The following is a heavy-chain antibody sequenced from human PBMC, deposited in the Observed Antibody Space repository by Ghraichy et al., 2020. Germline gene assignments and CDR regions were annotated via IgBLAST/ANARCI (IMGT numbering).Heavy chain of an antibody. D-gene: IGHD4-17*01. J-gene: IGHJ4*02. CDR1: GGSFSGYY. V-gene: IGHV4-34*01. CDR3: ARRDRDNFDYGDYEWTGVEY. CDR2: INHSGST. Sequence: SQTLSLTCAVYGGSFSGYYWSWIRQPPGKGLEWIGEINHSGSTNYNPSLKSRVTISVDTSKNQFSLKLSSVTAADTAVYYCARRDRDNFDYGDYEWTGVEYWGQGTLVTVSS.